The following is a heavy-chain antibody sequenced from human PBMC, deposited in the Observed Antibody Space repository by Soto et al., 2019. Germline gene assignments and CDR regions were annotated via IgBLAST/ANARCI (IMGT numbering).Heavy chain of an antibody. CDR3: ARDKVNIGVDGTHYFYGMDV. V-gene: IGHV4-59*01. CDR1: GGSISSYY. J-gene: IGHJ6*02. CDR2: VYYSGST. Sequence: QVQLQESGPGLVKPSETLSLTCTVSGGSISSYYWSWIRQPPGKGLEWIGYVYYSGSTRDNPSLKSRVTISVATSKNQFSLKLSSVTAADTAVYYCARDKVNIGVDGTHYFYGMDVWGQGTTVTVSS. D-gene: IGHD6-19*01.